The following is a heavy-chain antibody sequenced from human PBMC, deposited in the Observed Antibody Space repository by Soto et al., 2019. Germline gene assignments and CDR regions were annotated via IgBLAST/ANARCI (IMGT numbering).Heavy chain of an antibody. J-gene: IGHJ4*02. Sequence: QVQLVESGGGVVQPGRSLRLSCAASGFTFSSYAMHWVRQAPGKGLEWVAVISYDGSNKYYADSVKGRFTISRDNSKNTLYLQMNSLRDEDTAVYYCARALSLATVDGDDSLVYGDYWGQGTLVTVSS. CDR2: ISYDGSNK. D-gene: IGHD4-17*01. CDR1: GFTFSSYA. V-gene: IGHV3-30-3*01. CDR3: ARALSLATVDGDDSLVYGDY.